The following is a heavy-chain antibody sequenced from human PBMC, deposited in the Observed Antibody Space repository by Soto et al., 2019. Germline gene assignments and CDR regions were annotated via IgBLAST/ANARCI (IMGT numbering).Heavy chain of an antibody. D-gene: IGHD1-1*01. CDR1: GFSFSGKNY. V-gene: IGHV3-53*01. Sequence: DVQLEESGGGLIQPGGSLRLSCAASGFSFSGKNYLTWVRQAPGKGLEWVSALYSSDGTYYADPVKGRFSVSRDNSKNTYYLQLHSLRPEDTALYFCATWLQREHAFDIWGLGTMVTVSS. J-gene: IGHJ3*02. CDR2: LYSSDGT. CDR3: ATWLQREHAFDI.